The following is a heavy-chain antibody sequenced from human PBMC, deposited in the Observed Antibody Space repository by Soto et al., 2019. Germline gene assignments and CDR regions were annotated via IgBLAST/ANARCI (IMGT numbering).Heavy chain of an antibody. CDR1: GFTFISYA. D-gene: IGHD2-2*01. CDR3: ARDYLRVPAAVTTYYYYGMDV. CDR2: ISYDGSNK. V-gene: IGHV3-30-3*01. Sequence: WGSLRLSCAASGFTFISYAIHCVRHAPCKWLEWVAVISYDGSNKYYADSVRGRFTTSRDNSKNTLYLQMNSLRAEDTAVYYCARDYLRVPAAVTTYYYYGMDVWGQGTTVTVSS. J-gene: IGHJ6*02.